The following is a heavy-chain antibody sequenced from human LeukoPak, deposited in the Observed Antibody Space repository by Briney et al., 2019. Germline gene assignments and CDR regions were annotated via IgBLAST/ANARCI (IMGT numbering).Heavy chain of an antibody. CDR2: IYYRGST. D-gene: IGHD3-3*01. Sequence: SETLSLTCSVSGGSISSSSYYWGWIRQPPGKGLEWIGSIYYRGSTNYNPQERVTISVDTSKNQFSLKLSSVTAADTAVYYCARDSSGYYIEYWGQGTLVTVSS. CDR1: GGSISSSSYY. CDR3: ARDSSGYYIEY. V-gene: IGHV4-39*07. J-gene: IGHJ4*02.